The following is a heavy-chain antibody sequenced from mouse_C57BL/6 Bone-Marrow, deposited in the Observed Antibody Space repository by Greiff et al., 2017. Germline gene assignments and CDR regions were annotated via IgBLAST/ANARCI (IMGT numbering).Heavy chain of an antibody. V-gene: IGHV5-4*01. CDR2: ISDGGSYT. D-gene: IGHD2-4*01. CDR1: GFTFSSYA. Sequence: VKLVESGGGLVKPGGSLKLSCAASGFTFSSYAMSWVRQTPEKRLEWVATISDGGSYTYYPDNVKGRFTISRDNAKNNLYLQMSHLKSEDTAMYYCARDGYDYDYWGQGTTLTVSS. CDR3: ARDGYDYDY. J-gene: IGHJ2*01.